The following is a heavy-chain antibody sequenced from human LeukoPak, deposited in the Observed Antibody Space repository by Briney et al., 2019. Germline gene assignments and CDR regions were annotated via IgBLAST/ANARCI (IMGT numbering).Heavy chain of an antibody. CDR2: ISYDGTNK. V-gene: IGHV3-30*01. J-gene: IGHJ1*01. CDR3: AGSPKYSSSWYEYFEH. D-gene: IGHD6-13*01. CDR1: GFTFSNYA. Sequence: PGGSLRLSCAASGFTFSNYAMHWVRQAPGKGLEWVAVISYDGTNKYYADSVKGRFTISRDNSMNTLFLQMNSLRAGDTAVYYCAGSPKYSSSWYEYFEHWGQGALVTVSS.